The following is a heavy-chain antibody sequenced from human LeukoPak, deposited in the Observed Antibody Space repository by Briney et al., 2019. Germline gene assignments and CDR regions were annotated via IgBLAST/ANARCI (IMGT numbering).Heavy chain of an antibody. Sequence: SETLSLTCTVSGGSVSSGTFYWSWIRQPPGKGLEWIGDIYYSGNTNYNPSLKSRVTISVDMSTNQFSLKLISVTAADTAVYYCGREGIPYSPSPYYFDYWGQGNLVTVSS. CDR3: GREGIPYSPSPYYFDY. V-gene: IGHV4-61*01. CDR2: IYYSGNT. CDR1: GGSVSSGTFY. D-gene: IGHD3-9*01. J-gene: IGHJ4*02.